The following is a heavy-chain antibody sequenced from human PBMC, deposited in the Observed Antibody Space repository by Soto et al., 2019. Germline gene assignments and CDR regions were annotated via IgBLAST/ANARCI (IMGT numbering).Heavy chain of an antibody. Sequence: QVQLQESGPGLVKPSGTLSLTCAVSGGSISSSNWWSWVRQPPGKGLEWIGEINHSGSTNYNPSLKSRVTISVDTSKNQFSLKLSSVTAADTAVYYCARDTYYYGSGSYYPPGLDYWGQGTLVTVSS. CDR3: ARDTYYYGSGSYYPPGLDY. D-gene: IGHD3-10*01. V-gene: IGHV4-4*02. CDR1: GGSISSSNW. J-gene: IGHJ4*02. CDR2: INHSGST.